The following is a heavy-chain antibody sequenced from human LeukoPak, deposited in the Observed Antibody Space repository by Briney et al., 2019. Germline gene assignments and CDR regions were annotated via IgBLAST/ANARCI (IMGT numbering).Heavy chain of an antibody. V-gene: IGHV3-30-3*01. Sequence: PGRSLRLSCAASGFTFSSYAMHWVRQAPGKGLEWVAVISYDGSNKYYADSVKGRFTISRDNSKNTLYLQMNSLRAEDTAVYYCVREIAAAKWGQGTLVTVSS. D-gene: IGHD6-13*01. CDR1: GFTFSSYA. CDR3: VREIAAAK. J-gene: IGHJ4*02. CDR2: ISYDGSNK.